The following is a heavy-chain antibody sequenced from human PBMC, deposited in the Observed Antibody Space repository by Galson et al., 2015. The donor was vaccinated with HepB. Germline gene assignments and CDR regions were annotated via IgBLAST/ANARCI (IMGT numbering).Heavy chain of an antibody. CDR1: GGSISSSSYY. J-gene: IGHJ5*02. CDR3: ARRGARPQENWFDP. Sequence: ETLSLTCTVSGGSISSSSYYWGWIRQPPGKGLEWIGSIYYSGSTYYNPSLKSRVTISVDTSKNQFSLKLSSVTAADTAVYYCARRGARPQENWFDPWGQGTLVTVSS. V-gene: IGHV4-39*01. CDR2: IYYSGST. D-gene: IGHD6-6*01.